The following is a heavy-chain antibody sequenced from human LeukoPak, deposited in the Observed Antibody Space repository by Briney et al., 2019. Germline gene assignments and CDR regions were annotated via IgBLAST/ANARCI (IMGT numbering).Heavy chain of an antibody. D-gene: IGHD2-15*01. Sequence: GGSLRLSCAASGFTFSSYWMSWVRQAPGKGLEWVANIKQDGSEKYYVDSVKGRFTISRDNAKNSLYLQMNSLRAGDTAVYYCARGGLYCSGGSCLNWFDPWGQGTLVTVSS. J-gene: IGHJ5*02. CDR3: ARGGLYCSGGSCLNWFDP. V-gene: IGHV3-7*03. CDR1: GFTFSSYW. CDR2: IKQDGSEK.